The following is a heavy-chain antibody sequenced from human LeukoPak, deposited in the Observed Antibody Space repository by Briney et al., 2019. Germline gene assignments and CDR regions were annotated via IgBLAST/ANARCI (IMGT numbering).Heavy chain of an antibody. CDR2: INPNSGGT. CDR1: GYTFTGYY. CDR3: ARVQGYYPYNWFDP. Sequence: ASVKVSCKASGYTFTGYYMHWVRQAPGQGLEWMGWINPNSGGTNYAQKFQGRVTMTRDTSISTAYMELSRPRSDDTAVYYCARVQGYYPYNWFDPWGQGTLVTVSS. V-gene: IGHV1-2*02. J-gene: IGHJ5*02. D-gene: IGHD3-3*01.